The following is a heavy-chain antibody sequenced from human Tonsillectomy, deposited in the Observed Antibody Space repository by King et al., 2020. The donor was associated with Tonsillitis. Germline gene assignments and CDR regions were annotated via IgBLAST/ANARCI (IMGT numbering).Heavy chain of an antibody. J-gene: IGHJ4*02. D-gene: IGHD3-10*01. CDR2: ISSGGTST. V-gene: IGHV3-64D*06. CDR3: VKGNYYGSGKYYFDY. Sequence: DVQLVESGGGLVQPGGSGRLSCSASGLTLSTYYMMWVRQAPGEGLEFISAISSGGTSTYYVDSVKGRFTISRDSSRNTLYLQMSSLASEDTAMYYCVKGNYYGSGKYYFDYWGQGTLVTVSS. CDR1: GLTLSTYY.